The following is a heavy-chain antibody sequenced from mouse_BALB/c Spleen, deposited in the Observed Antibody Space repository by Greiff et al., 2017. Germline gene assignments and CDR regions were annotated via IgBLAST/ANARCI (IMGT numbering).Heavy chain of an antibody. CDR2: ISDGGSYT. CDR1: GFTFSDYY. J-gene: IGHJ3*01. Sequence: EVKVVESGGGLVKPGGSLKLSCAASGFTFSDYYMYWVRQTPEKRLEWVATISDGGSYTYYPDSVKGRFTISRDNAKNNLYLQMSSLKSEDTAMYYCAREGTYYRYAWFAYWGQGTLVTVSA. V-gene: IGHV5-4*02. CDR3: AREGTYYRYAWFAY. D-gene: IGHD2-14*01.